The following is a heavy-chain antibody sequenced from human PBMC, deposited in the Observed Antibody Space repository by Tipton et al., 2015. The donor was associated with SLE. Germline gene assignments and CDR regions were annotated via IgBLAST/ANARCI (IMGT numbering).Heavy chain of an antibody. CDR1: GGSISSSWYY. D-gene: IGHD6-19*01. Sequence: TLSLTCTVSGGSISSSWYYWGWFRQPPGKGLEWIGSIYYSGSTYYNPSLKSRVTISVDTSKNQFSLKLSSVTAADTAVYYCARASIAVAENDAFDIWGQGTMVTVAS. CDR3: ARASIAVAENDAFDI. V-gene: IGHV4-39*07. CDR2: IYYSGST. J-gene: IGHJ3*02.